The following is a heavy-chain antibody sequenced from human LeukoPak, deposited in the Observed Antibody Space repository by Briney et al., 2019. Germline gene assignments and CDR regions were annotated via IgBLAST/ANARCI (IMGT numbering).Heavy chain of an antibody. Sequence: GESLKISCKGSGYSFTSYWIGWVRQMPGKGLEWMGIIYPGDSDTRYSPSFQGQVTISADKSISTAYLQWSSLKASDTAMYYCARHSDGIAAAGVFDYWGQGTLVTVSS. CDR3: ARHSDGIAAAGVFDY. J-gene: IGHJ4*02. V-gene: IGHV5-51*01. CDR2: IYPGDSDT. CDR1: GYSFTSYW. D-gene: IGHD6-13*01.